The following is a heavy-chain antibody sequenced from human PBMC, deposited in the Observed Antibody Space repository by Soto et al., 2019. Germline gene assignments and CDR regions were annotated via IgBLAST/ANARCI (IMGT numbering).Heavy chain of an antibody. CDR3: ASHPEDTY. CDR1: GASIIAYY. Sequence: AETLSLTCTVSGASIIAYYWSWIRQHPGKGLEWIGFVYYSGSTTYNPSLKSRVTISVDTSKNQFSLKLNSVTAADTAVYYCASHPEDTYWGPRTLFTVSS. V-gene: IGHV4-59*01. J-gene: IGHJ4*02. CDR2: VYYSGST.